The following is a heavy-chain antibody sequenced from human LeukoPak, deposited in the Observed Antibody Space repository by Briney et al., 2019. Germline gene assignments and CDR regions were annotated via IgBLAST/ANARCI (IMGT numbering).Heavy chain of an antibody. J-gene: IGHJ5*02. V-gene: IGHV4-34*01. CDR1: GGSFSGYY. CDR3: ARHRLSGWFDP. Sequence: PSETLSLTCAVYGGSFSGYYWSWIRQPPGKGLEWIGEINHSGSTNYNPSLKSRVTISVDTSKNQFSLKLSSVTAADTAVYYCARHRLSGWFDPWGQGTLVTVSS. D-gene: IGHD2-21*02. CDR2: INHSGST.